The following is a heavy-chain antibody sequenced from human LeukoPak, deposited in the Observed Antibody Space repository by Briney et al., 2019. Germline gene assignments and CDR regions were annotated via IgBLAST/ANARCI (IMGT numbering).Heavy chain of an antibody. D-gene: IGHD2-21*01. J-gene: IGHJ6*03. CDR2: IYHSGST. V-gene: IGHV4-38-2*02. CDR1: GYSISSGYY. CDR3: ARETRGGGSYYSYYNMDV. Sequence: PSETLSLTCTVSGYSISSGYYWGWIRQPPGKGLEWIGSIYHSGSTYYNPSLKSRVTISVDTSKNQFSLRLSSVTAADTAVYYCARETRGGGSYYSYYNMDVWGKGTTVTVSS.